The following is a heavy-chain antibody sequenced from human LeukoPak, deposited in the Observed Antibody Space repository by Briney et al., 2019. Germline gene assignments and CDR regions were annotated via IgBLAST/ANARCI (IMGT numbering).Heavy chain of an antibody. CDR1: GGSLNFHY. J-gene: IGHJ3*02. Sequence: PSETLSLTCSVSGGSLNFHYWTWIRQPPGKGLEYIGDICYNGGTAYAPSLKSRVTMSLDTTKNQVFLRLDSVTAADTAVYFCGRVVPTGRAFDNWGHGTMVTVSS. D-gene: IGHD2-21*01. CDR3: GRVVPTGRAFDN. V-gene: IGHV4-59*11. CDR2: ICYNGGT.